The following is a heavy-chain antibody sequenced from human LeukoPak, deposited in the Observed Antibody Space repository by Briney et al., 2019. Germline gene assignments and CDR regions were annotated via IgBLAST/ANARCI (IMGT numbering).Heavy chain of an antibody. V-gene: IGHV3-21*06. Sequence: GGSLRLSCAASGFTFSRYNMNWVRQAPGKGLEWVSSITSSSNYIYYADSVKGRFTISRDNAKNSLYLQMDSLRVEDTAEYYCARDPYSGNYGAYYYYYMDVWGKGTTVTVSS. D-gene: IGHD1-26*01. J-gene: IGHJ6*03. CDR2: ITSSSNYI. CDR3: ARDPYSGNYGAYYYYYMDV. CDR1: GFTFSRYN.